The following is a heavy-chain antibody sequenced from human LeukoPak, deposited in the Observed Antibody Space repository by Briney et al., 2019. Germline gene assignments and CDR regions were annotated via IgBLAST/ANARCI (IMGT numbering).Heavy chain of an antibody. CDR1: GFSFSSYA. CDR2: ISGSGETT. CDR3: AKGLSAVTTRPDDTFDI. J-gene: IGHJ3*02. V-gene: IGHV3-23*01. D-gene: IGHD4-17*01. Sequence: GGSLRLSCVASGFSFSSYAMSWVRQAPGKGLEWVSSISGSGETTYYADSVKGRFTISRDNSKNTLYLQIHFLRADDTAVYYCAKGLSAVTTRPDDTFDIWGQGTMVIVSS.